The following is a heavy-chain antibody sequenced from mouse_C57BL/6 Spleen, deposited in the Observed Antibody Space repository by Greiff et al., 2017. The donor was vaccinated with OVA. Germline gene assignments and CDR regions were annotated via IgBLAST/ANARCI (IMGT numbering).Heavy chain of an antibody. Sequence: QVQLQQPGAELVMPGASVKLSCKASGYTFTSYWMHWVKQRPGQGLEWIGEIDPSDSYTNYNQKFKGKSTLTVDKSSSTAYMQLSSLTSEDSAVYYCARPFSFYLHHWGQRTTLSVSS. CDR3: ARPFSFYLHH. CDR1: GYTFTSYW. J-gene: IGHJ2*01. V-gene: IGHV1-69*01. CDR2: IDPSDSYT.